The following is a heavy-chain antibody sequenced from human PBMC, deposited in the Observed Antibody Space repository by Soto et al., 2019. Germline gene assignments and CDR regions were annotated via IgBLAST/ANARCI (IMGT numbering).Heavy chain of an antibody. J-gene: IGHJ6*03. V-gene: IGHV3-74*01. D-gene: IGHD3-3*01. CDR1: GFTFSSYW. CDR2: INSDGSST. Sequence: GGSLRLSCAASGFTFSSYWMHWVRQAPGKGLVWVSRINSDGSSTSYADSVKGRFTISRDNAKNTLYLQMNSLRAEDTAVYYCARAGWYSGITIFGAGNYYMDVWGKRTTVTGSS. CDR3: ARAGWYSGITIFGAGNYYMDV.